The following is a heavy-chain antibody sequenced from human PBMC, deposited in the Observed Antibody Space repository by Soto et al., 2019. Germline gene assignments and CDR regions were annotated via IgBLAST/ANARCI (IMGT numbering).Heavy chain of an antibody. V-gene: IGHV4-4*07. CDR1: GGSISSYY. CDR2: IYTSGST. D-gene: IGHD3-10*01. Sequence: TLSLTCTVSGGSISSYYWSRIRQPAGKGLEWIGRIYTSGSTNYNPSLKSRVTMSVDTSKNQFSLKLSSVTAADTAVYYCARVKYYGPGAFDIWGQGTMVTVSS. J-gene: IGHJ3*02. CDR3: ARVKYYGPGAFDI.